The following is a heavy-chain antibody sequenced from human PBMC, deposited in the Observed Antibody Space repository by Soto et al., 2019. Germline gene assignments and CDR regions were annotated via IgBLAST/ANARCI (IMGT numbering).Heavy chain of an antibody. V-gene: IGHV3-43*01. Sequence: GGSLRLSCAASGFTFDDYTMHWVRQAPGKGLEWVSLISWDGGSTYYADSVKGRFTISRDNSKNSLYLQMNSLRTEDTALYYCAKEVRYSSGWYGAGLFSGMDVWGQGTTVTVSS. D-gene: IGHD6-19*01. CDR2: ISWDGGST. CDR3: AKEVRYSSGWYGAGLFSGMDV. J-gene: IGHJ6*02. CDR1: GFTFDDYT.